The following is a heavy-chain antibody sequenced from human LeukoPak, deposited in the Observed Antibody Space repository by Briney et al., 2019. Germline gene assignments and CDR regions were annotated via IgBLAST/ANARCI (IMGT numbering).Heavy chain of an antibody. Sequence: GGSLRLSCAASGFTVSSNYMSWVRQAPGKGLEWVSVIYSGGSTYYADSVKGRFTISRDNAKNSLYLQMNSLRAEDTALYYCAKDPGREWELRFDYWGQGTLVTVSS. CDR1: GFTVSSNY. D-gene: IGHD1-26*01. V-gene: IGHV3-53*05. CDR2: IYSGGST. J-gene: IGHJ4*02. CDR3: AKDPGREWELRFDY.